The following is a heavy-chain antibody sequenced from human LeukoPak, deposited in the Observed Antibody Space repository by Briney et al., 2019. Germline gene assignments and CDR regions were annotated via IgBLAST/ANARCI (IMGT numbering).Heavy chain of an antibody. CDR1: EDTFTYYH. CDR2: ISAYNGNT. Sequence: ASVKVSCKASEDTFTYYHIHWVRQAPGQGVEWMGWISAYNGNTNYAQKLQGRVTMTTDTSTSTAYRELRSLRSDDTAVYYCAREATYYYDSSGYYYYYGMDVWGQGTTVTVSS. J-gene: IGHJ6*02. CDR3: AREATYYYDSSGYYYYYGMDV. V-gene: IGHV1-18*04. D-gene: IGHD3-22*01.